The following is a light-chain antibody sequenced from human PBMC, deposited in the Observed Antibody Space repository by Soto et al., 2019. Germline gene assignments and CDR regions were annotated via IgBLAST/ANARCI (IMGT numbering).Light chain of an antibody. J-gene: IGKJ1*01. Sequence: EIVLTQSPGTLSLSPGERATLSCRASQSVSRSYLAWYQQKPGQAPRLLIYGASSRATGTPDRFSGSGSGTDFTLTISRLEPEDFAVYYCQQYGSSPPWTFGQGTKVEIK. CDR3: QQYGSSPPWT. CDR1: QSVSRSY. CDR2: GAS. V-gene: IGKV3-20*01.